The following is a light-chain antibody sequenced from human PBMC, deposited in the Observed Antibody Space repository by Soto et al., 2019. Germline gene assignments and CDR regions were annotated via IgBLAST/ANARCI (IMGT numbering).Light chain of an antibody. J-gene: IGKJ4*01. V-gene: IGKV3-11*01. CDR2: DAS. CDR1: HNGYSF. Sequence: DIVLTQSPATLSFPPGEVASLSCRASHNGYSFLAWYQQKPGQSPRLLIYDASRRATGIPARCSGSGSGTDFTLTISRLEPEDFEVYSCQQRDKWPLTFGEGTRVE. CDR3: QQRDKWPLT.